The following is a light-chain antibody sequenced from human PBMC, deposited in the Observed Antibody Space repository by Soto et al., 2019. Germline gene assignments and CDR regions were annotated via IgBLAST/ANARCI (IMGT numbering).Light chain of an antibody. CDR2: RAS. CDR1: QSIGIW. CDR3: QQYNTYQWT. Sequence: DIQMTQSPSTLSASVGDRVTITCRASQSIGIWLAWYQQKPGKAPNLLIYRASTLERRVPSRFSGSGSGTEFTFTISSLQPDDFATYFCQQYNTYQWTFGQGTKVDIK. V-gene: IGKV1-5*03. J-gene: IGKJ1*01.